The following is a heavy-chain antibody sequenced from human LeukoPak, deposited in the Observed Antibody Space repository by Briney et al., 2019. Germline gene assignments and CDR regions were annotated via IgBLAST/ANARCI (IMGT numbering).Heavy chain of an antibody. CDR1: VFTFSSYA. J-gene: IGHJ4*02. Sequence: PGGSLRLSCAASVFTFSSYAMHWVRQAPGKGLEYVSAISSNGGSTYYANSVKGRFTIYRDNSKNTRYLQMGSLSAEDMAAYYCARGDPAPTLNVDYWGQGTLVNVSS. D-gene: IGHD5-18*01. CDR2: ISSNGGST. CDR3: ARGDPAPTLNVDY. V-gene: IGHV3-64*01.